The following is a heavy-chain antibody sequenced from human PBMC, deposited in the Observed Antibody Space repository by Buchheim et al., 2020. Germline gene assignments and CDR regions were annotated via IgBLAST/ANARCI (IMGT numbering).Heavy chain of an antibody. CDR1: GGSIRNYY. D-gene: IGHD6-25*01. Sequence: QVQLQESGPGLVKPSETLSLTCTVSGGSIRNYYWSWIRQPPGKGLEWIGNINYSGTANYNASLKTRVTISVDTSKNQFSLRVTSVTAADTAVYYCARQGQRLAMSHFDYWGQGTL. CDR2: INYSGTA. CDR3: ARQGQRLAMSHFDY. V-gene: IGHV4-59*01. J-gene: IGHJ4*02.